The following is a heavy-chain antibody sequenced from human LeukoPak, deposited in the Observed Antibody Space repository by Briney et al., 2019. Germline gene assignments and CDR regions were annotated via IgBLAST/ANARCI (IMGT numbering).Heavy chain of an antibody. V-gene: IGHV3-48*03. Sequence: GGSLRLSCAASGFTFSSYEMNWVRQAPGKGLEWVSYISSSGRSINYADSVRGRFTISRDNGKNSLYLQMNSLRAEDTAVYYCARSPAGANYYLDVWGKGTTVTISS. J-gene: IGHJ6*03. CDR3: ARSPAGANYYLDV. D-gene: IGHD1-14*01. CDR1: GFTFSSYE. CDR2: ISSSGRSI.